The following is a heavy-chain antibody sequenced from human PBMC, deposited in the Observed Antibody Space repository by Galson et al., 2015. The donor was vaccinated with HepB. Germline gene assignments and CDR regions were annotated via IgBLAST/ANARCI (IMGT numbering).Heavy chain of an antibody. J-gene: IGHJ4*02. Sequence: SLRLSCAASGFTFSSYAMSWVRQAPGKGLEWVSAISGSGGSTYYADSVKGRFTISRDNAKNTLYLQMNSLRAEDTAVYYCARAPGYSSGWYSDYWGQGTLVTVSS. D-gene: IGHD6-19*01. CDR3: ARAPGYSSGWYSDY. V-gene: IGHV3-23*01. CDR1: GFTFSSYA. CDR2: ISGSGGST.